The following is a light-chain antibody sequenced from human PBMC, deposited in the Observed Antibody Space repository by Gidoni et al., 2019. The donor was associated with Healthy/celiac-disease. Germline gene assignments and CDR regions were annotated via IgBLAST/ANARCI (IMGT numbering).Light chain of an antibody. J-gene: IGKJ1*01. V-gene: IGKV3-15*01. Sequence: IVMTHSPATLCVSPGERPPLSCRASQSVSSNLALYHQKPGQAPRLLIYGASTRATGIPEFTLTISSLQSEDVALYYCQQYNNWPPWTFGQGTKVEIK. CDR2: GAS. CDR3: QQYNNWPPWT. CDR1: QSVSSN.